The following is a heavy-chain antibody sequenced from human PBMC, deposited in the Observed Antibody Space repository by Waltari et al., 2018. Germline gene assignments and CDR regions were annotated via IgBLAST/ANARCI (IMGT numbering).Heavy chain of an antibody. Sequence: QVQLQQWGAGLLKPSETLSLTCAVYGGSFSGYYWRWIRQPPGKGLEWIGEIKHRGSTNYNPSLKSRVTISVDTSKNQCSLKLSSVTAADTAVYYCARVAPGRFRELKYYFDYWGQGTLVTVSS. CDR1: GGSFSGYY. CDR2: IKHRGST. D-gene: IGHD3-10*01. V-gene: IGHV4-34*01. CDR3: ARVAPGRFRELKYYFDY. J-gene: IGHJ4*02.